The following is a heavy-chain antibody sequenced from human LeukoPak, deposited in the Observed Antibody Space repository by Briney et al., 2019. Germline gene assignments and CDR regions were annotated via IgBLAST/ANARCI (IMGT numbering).Heavy chain of an antibody. D-gene: IGHD6-13*01. CDR2: IWYEGSNK. Sequence: PGGSLRLSCAASGFTFSTYCMQWVRQAPGKGLEWVAVIWYEGSNKYYADSVKGRFTVSRDNSKNTLYLQMNSLRAEDTAVYYCARSMAAADYWGQGTLVTVSS. CDR1: GFTFSTYC. J-gene: IGHJ4*02. CDR3: ARSMAAADY. V-gene: IGHV3-33*08.